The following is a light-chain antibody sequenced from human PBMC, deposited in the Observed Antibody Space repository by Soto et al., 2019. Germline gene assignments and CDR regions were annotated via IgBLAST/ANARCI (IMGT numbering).Light chain of an antibody. Sequence: SALTQPASVSGSPGQSITISCTRTSSDVGGYNYVSWYQHHPGKAPKLMIYDVSNRPSGVSNRFSGSKSGNTASLIISGLQAEDEADYYCSSYTSSSTLSTYVFGTGTKVTVL. CDR2: DVS. CDR1: SSDVGGYNY. CDR3: SSYTSSSTLSTYV. J-gene: IGLJ1*01. V-gene: IGLV2-14*03.